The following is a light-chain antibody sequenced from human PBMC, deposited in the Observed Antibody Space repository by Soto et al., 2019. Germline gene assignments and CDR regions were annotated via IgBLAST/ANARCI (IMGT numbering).Light chain of an antibody. CDR3: QKYVSAFT. Sequence: EIVLTQSPGTLYLSPGERATLSCRASQSVSSNSLAWYQHKPGQGPRLLIYAASSRATGIPDRFSGSGSGTDFTLTISRVEPEDSELYYCQKYVSAFTFGAGTKVEIK. V-gene: IGKV3-20*01. CDR1: QSVSSNS. CDR2: AAS. J-gene: IGKJ3*01.